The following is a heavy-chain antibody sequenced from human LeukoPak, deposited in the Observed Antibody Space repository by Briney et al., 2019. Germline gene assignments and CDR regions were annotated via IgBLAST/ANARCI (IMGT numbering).Heavy chain of an antibody. CDR3: ANLPRGDY. V-gene: IGHV3-53*01. Sequence: TGGSLRLSCAASALTVSSSQMTWVRQAPGKGLEWVSIIYSGGSTYYADSVMGRLTISRDNSKNTLYLHINSLRVEDTAVYYCANLPRGDYWGQGTLVTVSS. D-gene: IGHD3-10*01. J-gene: IGHJ4*02. CDR1: ALTVSSSQ. CDR2: IYSGGST.